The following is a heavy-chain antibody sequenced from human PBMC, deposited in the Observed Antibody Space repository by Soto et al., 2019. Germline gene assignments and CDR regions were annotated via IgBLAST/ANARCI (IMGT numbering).Heavy chain of an antibody. D-gene: IGHD1-26*01. Sequence: GASVKVSCKASGGTFSSYAISWVRQAPGQGLEWMGGIIPILGTANYAQKFQGRVTITADESTSTAYMELSSLRSEDTAVYYCASPLPDDHYYYGMDVWGQGTTVTVSS. J-gene: IGHJ6*02. CDR2: IIPILGTA. V-gene: IGHV1-69*13. CDR1: GGTFSSYA. CDR3: ASPLPDDHYYYGMDV.